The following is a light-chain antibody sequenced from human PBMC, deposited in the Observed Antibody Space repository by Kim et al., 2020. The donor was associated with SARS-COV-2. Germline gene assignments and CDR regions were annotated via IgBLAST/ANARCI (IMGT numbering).Light chain of an antibody. CDR1: SSYVGGYNY. CDR2: DVN. Sequence: GQSITISCTGTSSYVGGYNYVSWYQQHPGEAPKIMIYDVNKQPSGVSDRFSGSKSGNTASLTISGLQAEDEADYYCSSFTTSRTVVFGGGTQLTVL. V-gene: IGLV2-14*03. J-gene: IGLJ2*01. CDR3: SSFTTSRTVV.